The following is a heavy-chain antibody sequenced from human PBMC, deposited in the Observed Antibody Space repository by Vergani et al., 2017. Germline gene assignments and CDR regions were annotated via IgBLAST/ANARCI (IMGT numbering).Heavy chain of an antibody. CDR2: IIPILGIA. J-gene: IGHJ4*02. CDR3: ASSNPGDAGGSDY. V-gene: IGHV1-69*09. D-gene: IGHD3-16*01. CDR1: GGTFSRYT. Sequence: QVQLVQSGAEVKKPGASVNVSCKASGGTFSRYTITWVRQAPGQGLEWMGRIIPILGIANYAQKFQGRVTITADKSTSTAYMELSSLRSEDTAVYYCASSNPGDAGGSDYWGQGTLVTVSS.